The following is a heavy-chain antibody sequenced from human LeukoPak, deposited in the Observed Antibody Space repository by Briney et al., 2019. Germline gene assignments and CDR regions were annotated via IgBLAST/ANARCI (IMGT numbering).Heavy chain of an antibody. D-gene: IGHD1-26*01. J-gene: IGHJ5*02. V-gene: IGHV4-59*01. CDR1: GGSISSYY. CDR2: IYYSGST. Sequence: PETLSFTCTVSGGSISSYYWSWIRQPPGKGLEWIGYIYYSGSTNYNPSLKSRVTISVDTSKNQFSLKLSSVTAADTAVYYCAREAAWEPERWFDPWGQGTLVTVSS. CDR3: AREAAWEPERWFDP.